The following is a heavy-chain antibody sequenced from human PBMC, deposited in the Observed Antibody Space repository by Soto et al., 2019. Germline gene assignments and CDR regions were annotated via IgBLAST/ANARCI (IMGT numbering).Heavy chain of an antibody. Sequence: GASVKVSCKAFGYTFVDHYIHWVRQAPGQGLEWMGWINPKSGGTKYAPKFQGWVTMTRDTSITTAYMELGRLNSDDTAVYYCARSSGWSRSDYWGQGTLVT. D-gene: IGHD6-13*01. CDR3: ARSSGWSRSDY. J-gene: IGHJ4*02. V-gene: IGHV1-2*04. CDR2: INPKSGGT. CDR1: GYTFVDHY.